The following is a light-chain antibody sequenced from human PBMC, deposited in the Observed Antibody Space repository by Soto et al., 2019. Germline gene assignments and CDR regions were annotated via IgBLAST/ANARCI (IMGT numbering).Light chain of an antibody. J-gene: IGKJ5*01. V-gene: IGKV3-11*01. CDR3: QQRSNWPIT. CDR2: GAS. Sequence: EIVLTQSPATLSLSPGGRATLSCRASQSVSSFLAWYQQKPGQAPRLLIYGASSRASGIPARFSGSGSGTDFTLTISSLEAEDFAVYYCQQRSNWPITFGQGTRLEIK. CDR1: QSVSSF.